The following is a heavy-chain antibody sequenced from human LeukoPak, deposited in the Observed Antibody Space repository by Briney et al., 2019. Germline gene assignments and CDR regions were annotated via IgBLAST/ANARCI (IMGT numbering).Heavy chain of an antibody. Sequence: SQTLSLTCTVSGGSISSGSYYWSWIRQPAGKGLEWIGYIYYSGSTNYNPSLKSRVTVSVDTSKNQFSLKVSSVTAADTAVYYCAREGGYSYGYPLDYWGQGTLVTVSS. CDR1: GGSISSGSYY. CDR2: IYYSGST. V-gene: IGHV4-61*10. CDR3: AREGGYSYGYPLDY. D-gene: IGHD5-18*01. J-gene: IGHJ4*02.